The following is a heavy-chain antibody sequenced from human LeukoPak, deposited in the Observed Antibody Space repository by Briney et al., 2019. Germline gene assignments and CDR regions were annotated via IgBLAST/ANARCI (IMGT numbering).Heavy chain of an antibody. CDR3: AWYGVTHGLDV. J-gene: IGHJ6*02. Sequence: WGRQTKRKGLERVANINQDGSDKYYVDSVMGRFTISKDNAKNSVYLQMNSLRPEDTAIYYCAWYGVTHGLDVWGQGTTVTVSS. V-gene: IGHV3-7*04. D-gene: IGHD4-23*01. CDR2: INQDGSDK.